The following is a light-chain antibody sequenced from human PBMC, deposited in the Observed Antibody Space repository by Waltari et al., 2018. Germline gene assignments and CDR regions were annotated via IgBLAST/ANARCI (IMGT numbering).Light chain of an antibody. Sequence: SALKQPPSVSGSPGQSVTISCAGTSSDVGCVNRVSWYPQPPGSAPKLMIFEVNNRPSGVPYRFSGSIFGNTASLTISGLQAEDEADYYCSSYTTSDTLIFGGGTKLTVL. J-gene: IGLJ2*01. CDR1: SSDVGCVNR. V-gene: IGLV2-18*02. CDR3: SSYTTSDTLI. CDR2: EVN.